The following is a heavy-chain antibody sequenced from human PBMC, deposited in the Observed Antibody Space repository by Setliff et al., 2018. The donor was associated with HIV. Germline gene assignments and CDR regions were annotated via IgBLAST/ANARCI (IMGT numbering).Heavy chain of an antibody. J-gene: IGHJ6*03. CDR1: GGSFSDYY. D-gene: IGHD4-4*01. V-gene: IGHV4-34*11. CDR2: IYYSGST. Sequence: NPSETLSLTCVAYGGSFSDYYWTWIRQRPGKGLEWIAFIYYSGSTYYSPSLKSRLMISVDTSKNQFSLNMTSVTAADTAVYFCARVVYTYYYMDVWGKGTTVTVSS. CDR3: ARVVYTYYYMDV.